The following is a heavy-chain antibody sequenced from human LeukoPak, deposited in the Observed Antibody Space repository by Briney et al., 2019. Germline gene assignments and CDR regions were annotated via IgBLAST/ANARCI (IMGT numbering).Heavy chain of an antibody. J-gene: IGHJ4*02. D-gene: IGHD6-19*01. V-gene: IGHV3-23*01. CDR3: AKAHGYSSGWHGY. CDR2: ISGSGGST. CDR1: GFTFSSYA. Sequence: GGSLRLSCAASGFTFSSYAMTWVHQAPGKGLEWVSGISGSGGSTYYADSVKGRFSISRDNSKNTLYLQMNSLRAEDTAVYYCAKAHGYSSGWHGYWGQGTLVTVSS.